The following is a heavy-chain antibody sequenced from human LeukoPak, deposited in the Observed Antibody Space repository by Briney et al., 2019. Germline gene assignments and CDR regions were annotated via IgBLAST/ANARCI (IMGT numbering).Heavy chain of an antibody. CDR2: IYYSGST. CDR1: GGSISSYY. Sequence: SETLSLTCTVSGGSISSYYWSWIRQPPGEGLEWIGYIYYSGSTNYNPSLKSRVTISVDTSKNQFSLKLSSVTAADTAVYYCAGDYYYYGMDVWGQGTTVTVSS. J-gene: IGHJ6*02. V-gene: IGHV4-59*08. CDR3: AGDYYYYGMDV.